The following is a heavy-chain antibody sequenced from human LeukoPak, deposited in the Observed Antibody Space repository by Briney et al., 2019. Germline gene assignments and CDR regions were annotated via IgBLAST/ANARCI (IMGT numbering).Heavy chain of an antibody. Sequence: GASVKVSCKAAGGTFSSYAISWVRQAPGQGLEWMGGIIPIFGTANYAQKFQGRVTITADESTSTAYMELSSLRSEDTAVYYCARGSLTYYGSGSLNDDYWGQGTLVTVSS. CDR3: ARGSLTYYGSGSLNDDY. CDR1: GGTFSSYA. CDR2: IIPIFGTA. V-gene: IGHV1-69*01. J-gene: IGHJ4*02. D-gene: IGHD3-10*01.